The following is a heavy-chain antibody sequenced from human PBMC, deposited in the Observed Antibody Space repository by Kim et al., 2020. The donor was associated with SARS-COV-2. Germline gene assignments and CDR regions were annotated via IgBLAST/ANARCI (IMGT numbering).Heavy chain of an antibody. CDR3: AREERNNWFDP. CDR2: T. J-gene: IGHJ5*02. D-gene: IGHD1-1*01. Sequence: TNYHPSRKGRVTISVDKSKNQFSLKLSSVTDADTAVYYCAREERNNWFDPWGQGTLVTVSS. V-gene: IGHV4-59*01.